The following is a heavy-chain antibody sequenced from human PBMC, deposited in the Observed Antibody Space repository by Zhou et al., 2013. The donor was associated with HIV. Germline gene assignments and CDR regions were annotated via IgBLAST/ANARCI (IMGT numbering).Heavy chain of an antibody. J-gene: IGHJ4*02. CDR3: ARDLGGYGYFDY. CDR1: GGTFRSYA. Sequence: QVQLVQSGAEVKKPGSSVKVSCKASGGTFRSYAISWVRQAPGQGLEWMGGIIPIFGTANYAQKLQGRVTITMDESTSTAYMELSRLTSEDTAVYYCARDLGGYGYFDYWGQGTLVTVSS. CDR2: IIPIFGTA. D-gene: IGHD3-16*01. V-gene: IGHV1-69*05.